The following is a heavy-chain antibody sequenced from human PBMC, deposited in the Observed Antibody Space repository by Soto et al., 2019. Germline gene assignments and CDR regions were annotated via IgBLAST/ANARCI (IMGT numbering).Heavy chain of an antibody. Sequence: QVQLVQSGAEVKKPGASVKVSCKTSGYTFTGYGINWVRQAPGHGLEWMGWISVFNGNTKYGQNIQDRVIMTTDTSTSTAYMELRSLLSDDAAVYFCGIDGSGGIIDSWGQGTMLIGSS. D-gene: IGHD2-15*01. CDR2: ISVFNGNT. CDR3: GIDGSGGIIDS. V-gene: IGHV1-18*01. CDR1: GYTFTGYG. J-gene: IGHJ3*01.